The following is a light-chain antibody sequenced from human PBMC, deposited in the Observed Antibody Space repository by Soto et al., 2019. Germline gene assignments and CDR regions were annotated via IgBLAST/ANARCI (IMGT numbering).Light chain of an antibody. V-gene: IGLV2-14*01. CDR3: SSHTNSSPFV. CDR2: EVT. Sequence: QSALTQPASVSGSLGQSITISCTGTSNDVGGSNYVSWYQQYPGKVPKLIISEVTDRPAGVSDRFSGSKSGNTASLTISGLQAEDEADYYCSSHTNSSPFVFGTGTKLTVL. J-gene: IGLJ1*01. CDR1: SNDVGGSNY.